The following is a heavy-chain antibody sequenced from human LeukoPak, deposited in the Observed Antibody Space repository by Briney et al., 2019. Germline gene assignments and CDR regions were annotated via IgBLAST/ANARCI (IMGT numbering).Heavy chain of an antibody. CDR2: ISSSGSTI. Sequence: GGSLRLSCAASGFTFSSYKMNWVRQAPGKGLEWVSYISSSGSTIYYADSVKGRFTISRDNAKDSLYLQMNSLRAEDTAVYYCAREEQGIAVPSDYWGQGTLVTVSS. J-gene: IGHJ4*02. V-gene: IGHV3-48*03. CDR1: GFTFSSYK. D-gene: IGHD6-19*01. CDR3: AREEQGIAVPSDY.